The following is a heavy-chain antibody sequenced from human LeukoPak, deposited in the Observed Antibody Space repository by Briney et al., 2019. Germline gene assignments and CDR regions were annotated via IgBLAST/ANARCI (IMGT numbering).Heavy chain of an antibody. CDR2: IIPIFGTA. CDR1: GGTFSSYA. Sequence: SVKVSCKVSGGTFSSYAISWVRQAPGQGLEWMGGIIPIFGTANYAQKFQGRVTITTDESTSTAYMELSSLRSEDTAVYYCAREAHTVRNYYDSSGYYPLRYWGQGTLVTVSS. V-gene: IGHV1-69*05. J-gene: IGHJ4*02. D-gene: IGHD3-22*01. CDR3: AREAHTVRNYYDSSGYYPLRY.